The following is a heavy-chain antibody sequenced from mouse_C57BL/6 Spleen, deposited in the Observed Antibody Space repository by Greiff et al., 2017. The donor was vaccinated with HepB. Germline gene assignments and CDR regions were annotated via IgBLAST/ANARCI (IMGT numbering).Heavy chain of an antibody. V-gene: IGHV1-39*01. Sequence: VQLQQSGPELVKPGASVKISCKASGYSFTDYNMNWVKQSNGKSLEWIGVINANYGTTSYNQKFKGKATLTVDQSSSTAYMQLNSLTSEDSAVYYWARRDWANYYAMDYWGQGTSVTVSS. J-gene: IGHJ4*01. CDR3: ARRDWANYYAMDY. D-gene: IGHD4-1*01. CDR2: INANYGTT. CDR1: GYSFTDYN.